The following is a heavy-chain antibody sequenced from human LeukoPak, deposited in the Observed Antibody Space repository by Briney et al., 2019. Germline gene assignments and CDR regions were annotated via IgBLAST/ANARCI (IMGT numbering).Heavy chain of an antibody. Sequence: SVKVSCKASGGTFSSYAISWVRQAPGQGLEWMGGIIPIFGTANYAQRFQGRVTITTDESTSTAYMELSSLRSEDTAVYYCARAVRRVTDAFDIWGQGTMVTVSS. CDR3: ARAVRRVTDAFDI. J-gene: IGHJ3*02. CDR2: IIPIFGTA. CDR1: GGTFSSYA. V-gene: IGHV1-69*05. D-gene: IGHD3-10*01.